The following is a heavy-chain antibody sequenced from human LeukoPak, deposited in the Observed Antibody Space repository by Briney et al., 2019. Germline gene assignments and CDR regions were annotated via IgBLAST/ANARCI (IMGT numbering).Heavy chain of an antibody. J-gene: IGHJ5*02. CDR1: GGSFSGYY. CDR3: ARTKRVGPRPARGWFDP. Sequence: SETLSLTCAVYGGSFSGYYWSWIRQPPGKGLEWIGEINHSGSTNYNPSLKSRVTISVDTSKNQFSLKLSSVTAADTAVYYCARTKRVGPRPARGWFDPWGQGTLVTVSS. CDR2: INHSGST. V-gene: IGHV4-34*01. D-gene: IGHD6-6*01.